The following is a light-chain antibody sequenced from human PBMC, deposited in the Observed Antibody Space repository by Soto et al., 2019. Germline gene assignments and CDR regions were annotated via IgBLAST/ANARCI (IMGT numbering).Light chain of an antibody. Sequence: QSALTQPASVSGSPGQSITISCTGTSSDVGGYNYVSWYQQHPGKAPKLMIYEVTNRPSGVSNRFSGSKSGNTASLTISGLQAEDEADYYCSSYTSSSTRVFGGGTKVIVL. J-gene: IGLJ3*02. V-gene: IGLV2-14*01. CDR3: SSYTSSSTRV. CDR1: SSDVGGYNY. CDR2: EVT.